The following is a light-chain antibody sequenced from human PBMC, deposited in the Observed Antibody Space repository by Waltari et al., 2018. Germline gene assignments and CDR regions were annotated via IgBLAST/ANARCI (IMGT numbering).Light chain of an antibody. CDR3: QQRSNWWT. V-gene: IGKV3-11*01. CDR1: RSVGPY. J-gene: IGKJ1*01. CDR2: DAS. Sequence: ETVLTQSPATLSLSPGERATLPCRASRSVGPYLDWYQHRPGHAPRLLICDASKRATGIPARFSGSGSGTDFTLTITSLDHEDFAVYYCQQRSNWWTFGQGTKVEIK.